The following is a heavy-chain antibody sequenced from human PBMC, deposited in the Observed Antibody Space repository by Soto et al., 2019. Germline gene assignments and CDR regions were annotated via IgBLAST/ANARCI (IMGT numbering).Heavy chain of an antibody. V-gene: IGHV1-69*01. CDR1: GGSFSSYV. CDR2: IIPMFGTA. D-gene: IGHD2-15*01. CDR3: ATSSRKHCRGHTCFENWFDP. J-gene: IGHJ5*02. Sequence: QVHLVQSGAEVKQPGSSVRVSCKASGGSFSSYVISWVRQAPGQGLDWMGGIIPMFGTANYEQRFQGRLTINADERTNTAYMKLSTLRSEASAVYYCATSSRKHCRGHTCFENWFDPWGQGTRVTVSS.